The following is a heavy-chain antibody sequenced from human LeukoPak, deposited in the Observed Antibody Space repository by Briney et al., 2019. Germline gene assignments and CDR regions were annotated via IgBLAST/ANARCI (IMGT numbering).Heavy chain of an antibody. CDR2: ISSSGSTI. V-gene: IGHV3-11*01. CDR3: ARFGPGYSYGYDYFDY. CDR1: GFTFSDYY. D-gene: IGHD5-18*01. J-gene: IGHJ4*02. Sequence: GGSLRLSCAASGFTFSDYYMSWIRQAPGKGLEWVSYISSSGSTIYYADSVKGRFTISRDNAKNSLYLQINSLRAEDTAVYYCARFGPGYSYGYDYFDYWGQGTLVTVSS.